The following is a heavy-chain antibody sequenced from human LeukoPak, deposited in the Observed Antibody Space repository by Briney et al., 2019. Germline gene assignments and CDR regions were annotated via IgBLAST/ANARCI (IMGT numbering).Heavy chain of an antibody. J-gene: IGHJ6*03. CDR2: VSGADGTT. Sequence: GGSLRLSCAASGFTFSSYAMSWVRQAPGKGLEWVSGVSGADGTTYYADSVKGRFTISRDNSKSTLYLQMNNLRAEDTAVYYCAKHWSYCSTTSCFFNYYYYYMDVWGKGTTVTVSS. V-gene: IGHV3-23*01. CDR1: GFTFSSYA. CDR3: AKHWSYCSTTSCFFNYYYYYMDV. D-gene: IGHD2-2*01.